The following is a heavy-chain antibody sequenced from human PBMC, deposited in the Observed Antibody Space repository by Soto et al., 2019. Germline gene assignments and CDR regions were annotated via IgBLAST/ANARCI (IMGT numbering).Heavy chain of an antibody. Sequence: SETLSLTCTVSGGSISSYYWSWIRQPPGKGLEWIGYIFYSGNTNYNPSLKSRVTISVDTSKNQFSLKLSSVTAADTAVYYCARAVVTKYDYWGQGTLVTVSS. CDR2: IFYSGNT. D-gene: IGHD2-15*01. CDR1: GGSISSYY. J-gene: IGHJ4*02. V-gene: IGHV4-59*12. CDR3: ARAVVTKYDY.